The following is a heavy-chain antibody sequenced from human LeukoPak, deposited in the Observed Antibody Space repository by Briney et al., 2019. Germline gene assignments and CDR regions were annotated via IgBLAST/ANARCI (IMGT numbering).Heavy chain of an antibody. CDR1: GFTFDDYA. D-gene: IGHD3-3*01. J-gene: IGHJ4*02. V-gene: IGHV3-9*01. CDR3: AKAERVWSGYYPSSFDY. Sequence: GRSLRLSCAASGFTFDDYAMHWVRQAPGKGLEWVSGISWNSGSIGYADSVKGRFTISRDNAKNSLYQQMNSLRAEDTALYYCAKAERVWSGYYPSSFDYWGQGTLVTVSS. CDR2: ISWNSGSI.